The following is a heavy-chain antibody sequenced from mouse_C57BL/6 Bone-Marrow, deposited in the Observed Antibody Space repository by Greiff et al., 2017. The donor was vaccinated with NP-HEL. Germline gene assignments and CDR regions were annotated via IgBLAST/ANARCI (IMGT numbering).Heavy chain of an antibody. CDR2: IWSGGST. Sequence: VQLQQSGPGLVQPSQSLSITCTVSGFSLTSYGVHWVRQSPGKGLEWLGVIWSGGSTDYNAAFISRLSISKDNSKSQVFFKMNSLQADDTAIYYCASYYYGSSYGYFDVWGTGTTVTVSS. J-gene: IGHJ1*03. D-gene: IGHD1-1*01. CDR1: GFSLTSYG. V-gene: IGHV2-2*01. CDR3: ASYYYGSSYGYFDV.